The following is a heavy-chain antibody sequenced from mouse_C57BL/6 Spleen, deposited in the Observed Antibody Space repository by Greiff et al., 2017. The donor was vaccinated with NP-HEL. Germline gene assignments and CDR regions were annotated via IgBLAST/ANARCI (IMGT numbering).Heavy chain of an antibody. CDR1: GFNIKDDY. V-gene: IGHV14-4*01. CDR3: TPCTSAWFAY. J-gene: IGHJ3*01. CDR2: IDPENGDT. Sequence: VQLQQSGAELVRPGASVKLSCTASGFNIKDDYMHWVKQRPEQGLEWIGWIDPENGDTEYASKFQGKATITADTSSNTAYLQLSSLTSEDTAVYYCTPCTSAWFAYWGQGTLVTVSA. D-gene: IGHD3-1*01.